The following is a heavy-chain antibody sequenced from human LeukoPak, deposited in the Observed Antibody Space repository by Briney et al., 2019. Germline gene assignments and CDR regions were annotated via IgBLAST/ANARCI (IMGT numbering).Heavy chain of an antibody. CDR1: GGSMTSYY. Sequence: SETLPLTCTVSGGSMTSYYWSWIRQPPGKGLEWIGFISHIGSTNYNSSLRSRVTFSVDTSKSQFSLNLRSVTAADTAVYYCARDSYYGMDVWGQGTTVIVSS. CDR2: ISHIGST. V-gene: IGHV4-59*01. CDR3: ARDSYYGMDV. J-gene: IGHJ6*02.